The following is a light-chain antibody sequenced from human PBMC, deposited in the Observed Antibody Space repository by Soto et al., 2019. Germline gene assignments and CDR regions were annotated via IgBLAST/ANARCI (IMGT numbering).Light chain of an antibody. CDR3: QKYDSAPKT. CDR1: QGISSY. CDR2: AAS. V-gene: IGKV1-27*01. J-gene: IGKJ1*01. Sequence: DIQITQSPSSLSASVGDRVTITCRASQGISSYLNWYQQKPGTVPNLLIKAASTLQSGIPPRFSGSGSGTDFTLTTSSLQPEDVATYYCQKYDSAPKTCGQGTKGDIK.